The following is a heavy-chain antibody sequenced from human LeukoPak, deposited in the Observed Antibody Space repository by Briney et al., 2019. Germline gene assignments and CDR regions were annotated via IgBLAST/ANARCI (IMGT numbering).Heavy chain of an antibody. V-gene: IGHV4-59*01. J-gene: IGHJ4*02. CDR1: GGSISSYY. CDR3: ARTTLYGDYEVFDY. D-gene: IGHD4-17*01. Sequence: SETLSLTCIVSGGSISSYYWSWIRQPPGKGLEWIGYIYYSGSTNYNPSLKSRVTISVDTSKNQFSLKLSSVTAADTAVYYCARTTLYGDYEVFDYWGQGTLVTVSS. CDR2: IYYSGST.